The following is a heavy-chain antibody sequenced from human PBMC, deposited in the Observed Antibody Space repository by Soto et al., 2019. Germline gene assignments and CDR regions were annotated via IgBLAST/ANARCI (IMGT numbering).Heavy chain of an antibody. CDR3: ARSIPLDYDILTGSFDY. D-gene: IGHD3-9*01. CDR2: IYPGDSDT. V-gene: IGHV5-51*01. Sequence: GESLKISCKGSGYSFTSYWIGWVRQMPGKGLEWMGIIYPGDSDTRYSPSFQGQVTISADKSISTAYLQWSSLKASDTAMYYCARSIPLDYDILTGSFDYWGQGTLVTVSS. J-gene: IGHJ4*02. CDR1: GYSFTSYW.